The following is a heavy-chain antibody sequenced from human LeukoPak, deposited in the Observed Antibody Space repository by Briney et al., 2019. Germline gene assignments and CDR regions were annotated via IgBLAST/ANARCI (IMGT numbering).Heavy chain of an antibody. D-gene: IGHD1-14*01. CDR3: ARVESYPLRNAFDI. CDR2: ISSRGST. CDR1: GDSISSGDYY. V-gene: IGHV4-61*02. Sequence: SQTLSLTCTVSGDSISSGDYYWSWIRQPAGKGLEWIGRISSRGSTNYNPSLKSRVTISVDTSKNQFSLKLSSVTAADTAVYYCARVESYPLRNAFDIWGQGTMVTVSS. J-gene: IGHJ3*02.